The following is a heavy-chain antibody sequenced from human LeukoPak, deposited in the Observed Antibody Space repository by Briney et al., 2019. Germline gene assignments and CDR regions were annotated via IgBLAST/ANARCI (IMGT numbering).Heavy chain of an antibody. D-gene: IGHD3-10*01. Sequence: ASVKVSCKVSGYTFTNYDINWVRQAPGQGLEWMGWMNPDSGDTGYAQSFQGRITFTRDTSISTAYMELSSLISENTAVYFCARGGFGSGSYFDHWGEGTLVTVSS. CDR3: ARGGFGSGSYFDH. J-gene: IGHJ4*02. V-gene: IGHV1-8*03. CDR1: GYTFTNYD. CDR2: MNPDSGDT.